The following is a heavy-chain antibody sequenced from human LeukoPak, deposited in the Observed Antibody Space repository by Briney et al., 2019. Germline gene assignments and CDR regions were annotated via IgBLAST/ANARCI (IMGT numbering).Heavy chain of an antibody. CDR3: AVEDCSSTSCPFDY. Sequence: PSETLSLTCTVSGGSISSYYWSWIRQPAGKGLEWIGRIYTSGSTNYSPSLKSRVTMSVDTSKNQFSLKLSSVTAADTAVYYCAVEDCSSTSCPFDYWGQGTLVTVSS. V-gene: IGHV4-4*07. CDR1: GGSISSYY. J-gene: IGHJ4*02. CDR2: IYTSGST. D-gene: IGHD2-2*01.